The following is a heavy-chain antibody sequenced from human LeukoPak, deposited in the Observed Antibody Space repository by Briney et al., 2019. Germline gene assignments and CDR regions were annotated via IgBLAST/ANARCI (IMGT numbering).Heavy chain of an antibody. CDR3: ARGRVGAALNY. J-gene: IGHJ4*02. CDR1: GYTFTGNY. CDR2: INPNSGGT. Sequence: GASVKDCCKDSGYTFTGNYMHWGRQAPGQGLEWMGWINPNSGGTNYAQKFQGRVTMTRDTSISTAYMELSRLRSDDTAVYYCARGRVGAALNYWGQGTLVTVSS. V-gene: IGHV1-2*02. D-gene: IGHD1-26*01.